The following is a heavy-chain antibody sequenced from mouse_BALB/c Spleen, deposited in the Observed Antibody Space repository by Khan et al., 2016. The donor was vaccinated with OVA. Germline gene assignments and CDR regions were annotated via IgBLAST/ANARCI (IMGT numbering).Heavy chain of an antibody. V-gene: IGHV1-61*01. CDR2: IDPSDSET. Sequence: VQLKESGAELVRPGASVKLSCKASGYTFTSYWMNWVKQRPGQGLEWIGMIDPSDSETHYNQMFKDKATLTVDKSSSTAYMQLSSLTSEDSAVYYCARREKYGYDPSWFAYWGQGTLVTVSP. J-gene: IGHJ3*01. D-gene: IGHD2-2*01. CDR3: ARREKYGYDPSWFAY. CDR1: GYTFTSYW.